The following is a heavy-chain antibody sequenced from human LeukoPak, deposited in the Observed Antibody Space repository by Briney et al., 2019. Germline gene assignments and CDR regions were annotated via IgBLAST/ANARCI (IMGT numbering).Heavy chain of an antibody. D-gene: IGHD3-10*01. J-gene: IGHJ4*02. Sequence: ASVKVSCKASGYTFTSYDINWVRQATGQGLEWMGWMNPNSGNTGYAQKFQGRVTMTRNTSISTAYMELSSLRSEDTAVYYCARDMIPMVRGEYDYWGQGTLVTVSS. CDR1: GYTFTSYD. CDR3: ARDMIPMVRGEYDY. CDR2: MNPNSGNT. V-gene: IGHV1-8*01.